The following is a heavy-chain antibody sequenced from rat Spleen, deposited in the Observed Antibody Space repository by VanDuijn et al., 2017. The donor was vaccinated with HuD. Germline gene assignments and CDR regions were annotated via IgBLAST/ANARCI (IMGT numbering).Heavy chain of an antibody. CDR2: IWTGGST. CDR1: GLSLTSNS. J-gene: IGHJ4*01. D-gene: IGHD1-2*01. CDR3: ARSSIAAIGVMDA. V-gene: IGHV2-47*01. Sequence: QVQLKESGPGLVQPSQTLSLTCTVSGLSLTSNSVTWIRQPPGKGLEWMGVIWTGGSTEYNSALKSRLSISRDTSKSQVFLKMNSLQTEDTATYYCARSSIAAIGVMDAWGQGASVTVSS.